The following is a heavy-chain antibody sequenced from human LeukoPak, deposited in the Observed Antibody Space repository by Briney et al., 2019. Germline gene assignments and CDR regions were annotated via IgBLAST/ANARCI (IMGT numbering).Heavy chain of an antibody. CDR1: GGSISRYY. Sequence: PSETLSLTCTVSGGSISRYYWSWIRQPPGKGLEWIGYIYYSGSTNYNPSLKSRVTISVDTSKNQFSLKLSSVTAADTAVYYCARVGPYDSSGYYYPLGAFDIWGRGTMVTVSS. J-gene: IGHJ3*02. CDR2: IYYSGST. V-gene: IGHV4-59*01. D-gene: IGHD3-22*01. CDR3: ARVGPYDSSGYYYPLGAFDI.